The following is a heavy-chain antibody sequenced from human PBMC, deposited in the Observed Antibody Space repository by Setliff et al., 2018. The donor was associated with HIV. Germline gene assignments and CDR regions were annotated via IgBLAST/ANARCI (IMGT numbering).Heavy chain of an antibody. CDR1: GGSISSNW. J-gene: IGHJ5*01. D-gene: IGHD1-1*01. V-gene: IGHV4-4*02. CDR3: ARHSRRGWFDS. Sequence: SETLSLTCAVSGGSISSNWWSWVRQSPGKGLEWIGEINHRGSTNYNPSLKSRVTMSVDTSKNQFSLKLHSVSAADTALYYCARHSRRGWFDSWGQGTLVTVSS. CDR2: INHRGST.